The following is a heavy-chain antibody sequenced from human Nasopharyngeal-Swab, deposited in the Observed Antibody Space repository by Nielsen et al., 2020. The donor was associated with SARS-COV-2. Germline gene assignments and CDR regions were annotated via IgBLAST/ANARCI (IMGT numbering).Heavy chain of an antibody. Sequence: RQAPGKGLEWIGYIYYSGSTYYNPSLKSRVTISVDTSKNQFSLKLSSVTAADTAVYYCAGFPYCSGGSCSNDYWGQGTLATVSS. V-gene: IGHV4-31*02. CDR3: AGFPYCSGGSCSNDY. D-gene: IGHD2-15*01. J-gene: IGHJ4*02. CDR2: IYYSGST.